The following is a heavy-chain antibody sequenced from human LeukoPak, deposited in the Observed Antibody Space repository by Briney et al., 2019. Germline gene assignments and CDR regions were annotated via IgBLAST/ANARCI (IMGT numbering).Heavy chain of an antibody. D-gene: IGHD1-26*01. Sequence: GGSLRLSCAASGFTFSSYSMNWVRPAPGKGLERVSAISSSSRYKYYADSVRGRFTISRDNAKNSLYLQINSLTAEDTAVYYCARHSGSYYSLNYYYDMVVGAQETTLSVPS. CDR2: ISSSSRYK. J-gene: IGHJ6*02. CDR3: ARHSGSYYSLNYYYDMVV. CDR1: GFTFSSYS. V-gene: IGHV3-21*01.